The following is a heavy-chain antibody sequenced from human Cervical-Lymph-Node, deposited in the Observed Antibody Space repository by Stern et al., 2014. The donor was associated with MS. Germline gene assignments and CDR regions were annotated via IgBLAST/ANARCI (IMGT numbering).Heavy chain of an antibody. V-gene: IGHV1-69*04. CDR3: ARDAGIDYGGNPTVRD. CDR1: GGTFSSNG. Sequence: QVQLLQPWAEVKKPGSSVKVSCKASGGTFSSNGISWLRQAPGQGLEWMGRIIPIIGIPNYAQKFQGRVTITLDKSTSTATMELTSLGFEDTAVYYCARDAGIDYGGNPTVRDWGPGTLVTVSS. J-gene: IGHJ4*02. CDR2: IIPIIGIP. D-gene: IGHD4-23*01.